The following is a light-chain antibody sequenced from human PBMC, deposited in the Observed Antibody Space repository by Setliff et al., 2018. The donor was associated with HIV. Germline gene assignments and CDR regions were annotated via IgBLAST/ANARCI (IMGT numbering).Light chain of an antibody. CDR3: TSYTATNTLV. V-gene: IGLV2-14*01. CDR2: DVD. J-gene: IGLJ1*01. Sequence: QSALTQPASVSGPPGQSITMSCTGTSSDVGAFNYVSWYQHHPGKAPELIIYDVDNRPSGVSTRFSGSKSGNTASLTISGLQPEDEADYYCTSYTATNTLVFGSGTKATVL. CDR1: SSDVGAFNY.